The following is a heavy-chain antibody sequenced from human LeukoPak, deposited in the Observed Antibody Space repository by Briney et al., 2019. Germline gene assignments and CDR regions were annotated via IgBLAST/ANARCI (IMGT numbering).Heavy chain of an antibody. CDR3: ASQGHHGKIVGTTLSYFYMDV. J-gene: IGHJ6*03. V-gene: IGHV4-34*01. Sequence: SETLSLTGAVYGGSFSGYYWSWIRQPPGKGLEWIGEINHSGSTNYNPSLKSRVTISVDTSKNQFSLKLSSVTAADTAFYYCASQGHHGKIVGTTLSYFYMDVWGKGTTVTVSS. CDR1: GGSFSGYY. CDR2: INHSGST. D-gene: IGHD1-26*01.